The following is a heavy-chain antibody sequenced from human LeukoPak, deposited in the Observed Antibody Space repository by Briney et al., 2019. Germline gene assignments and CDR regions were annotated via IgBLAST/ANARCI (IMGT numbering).Heavy chain of an antibody. J-gene: IGHJ4*02. CDR2: IKQDGSEK. V-gene: IGHV3-7*01. CDR1: GFTFSSYW. CDR3: ARDSSVVVTSGFDY. Sequence: PGGSLRLSCAASGFTFSSYWMSWVRQAPGKGLEWVANIKQDGSEKYYVDSVKGRFTISRDNAKNSLYLQMNSLRAEDTAVYYCARDSSVVVTSGFDYWGQGTLVTVSS. D-gene: IGHD2-21*02.